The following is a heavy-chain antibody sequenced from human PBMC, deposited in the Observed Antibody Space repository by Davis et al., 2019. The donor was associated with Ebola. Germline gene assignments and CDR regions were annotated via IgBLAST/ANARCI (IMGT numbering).Heavy chain of an antibody. CDR2: IYYSGST. D-gene: IGHD4-17*01. J-gene: IGHJ6*02. CDR1: GGSISSYY. Sequence: PSETLSLTCTVSGGSISSYYWSWIRQPPGKGLEWIGSIYYSGSTYYNPSLKSRVTISVDTSKNQFSLKLSSVTAADTAVYYCARDTTVTAYYYYGMDVWGQGTTVTVSS. CDR3: ARDTTVTAYYYYGMDV. V-gene: IGHV4-39*07.